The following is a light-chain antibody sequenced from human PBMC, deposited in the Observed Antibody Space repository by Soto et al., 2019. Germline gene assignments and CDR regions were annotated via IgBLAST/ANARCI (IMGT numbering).Light chain of an antibody. Sequence: DIQMTQSPSSLSASVGDRVTITCRASQNIGSYLNWYQQKPGKAPKLLITTASTLQRGVPSRFSGGGSATDFTLTISRLQPEYFATYDCQQSDSTPLTFARGTKVEIK. V-gene: IGKV1-39*01. J-gene: IGKJ4*01. CDR1: QNIGSY. CDR2: TAS. CDR3: QQSDSTPLT.